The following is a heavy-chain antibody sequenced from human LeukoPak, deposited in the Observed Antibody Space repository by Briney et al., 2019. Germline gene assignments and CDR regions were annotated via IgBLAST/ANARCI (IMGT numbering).Heavy chain of an antibody. D-gene: IGHD2-2*01. Sequence: GGSLRLSCAASGFTFSSYAMSWVRQAPGKGLEWVSAISGSGGSTYYADSVKGRLTISRDNSKNTLYLQMNSLRAEDTAVYYCAKDPIVVVPAAWVNWFDPWGQGTLVTVSS. V-gene: IGHV3-23*01. CDR3: AKDPIVVVPAAWVNWFDP. CDR2: ISGSGGST. CDR1: GFTFSSYA. J-gene: IGHJ5*02.